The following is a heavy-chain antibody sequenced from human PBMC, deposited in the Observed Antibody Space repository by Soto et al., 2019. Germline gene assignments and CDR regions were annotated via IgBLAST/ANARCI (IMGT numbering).Heavy chain of an antibody. CDR3: AREMGEDYYGSGGYNWFDP. CDR2: TYYRSKWYN. D-gene: IGHD3-10*01. CDR1: GDSVSSNSAA. V-gene: IGHV6-1*01. J-gene: IGHJ5*02. Sequence: SQTLSLTCAISGDSVSSNSAAWNWIRQSPSRGLEWLGRTYYRSKWYNDYAVSVKSRITINPDTSKNQFSLQLNSVTPEDTAVYYCAREMGEDYYGSGGYNWFDPWGKGTLVTVAS.